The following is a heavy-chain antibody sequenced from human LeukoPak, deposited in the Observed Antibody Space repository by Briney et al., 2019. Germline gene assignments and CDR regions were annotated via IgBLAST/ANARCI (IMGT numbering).Heavy chain of an antibody. V-gene: IGHV4-34*01. CDR3: ARIPSDNWFDP. D-gene: IGHD2-2*02. CDR2: INHSGST. Sequence: SETLSLTCAVYGGSFSGYYWSWIRQPPGKGLEWIGEINHSGSTNYNPSLKSRVTISVDTSKNLFSLKLSSVTAADTAVYYCARIPSDNWFDPWGQGTLVTVSS. CDR1: GGSFSGYY. J-gene: IGHJ5*02.